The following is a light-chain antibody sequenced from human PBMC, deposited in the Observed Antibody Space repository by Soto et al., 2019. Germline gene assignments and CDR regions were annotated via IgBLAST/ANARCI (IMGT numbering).Light chain of an antibody. V-gene: IGLV2-8*01. CDR2: DVT. CDR1: SGDVGAYNS. CDR3: CSYAGSNTFV. J-gene: IGLJ1*01. Sequence: QSVLTQPPSASGSPGQSVTISCTGTSGDVGAYNSVSWYQQHPAKAPKLIISDVTQRPSGVPDRFSGSRSGSTASLTVSGLQAEDEADYYCCSYAGSNTFVFGTGTKLPVL.